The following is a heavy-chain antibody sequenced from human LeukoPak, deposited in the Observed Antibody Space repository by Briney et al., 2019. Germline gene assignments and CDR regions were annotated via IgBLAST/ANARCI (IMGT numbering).Heavy chain of an antibody. CDR2: INHSGST. V-gene: IGHV4-34*01. CDR1: GGSFSGYY. D-gene: IGHD3-3*01. Sequence: SETLSLTCAVYGGSFSGYYWSWIRQPPGKGLEWIGEINHSGSTNYNPSLKSRATISVDTSKNQFSLKLSSVTAADTAVYYCTSRQPYCDFCNGYSATNWFHPWGQGTLVTVSS. J-gene: IGHJ5*02. CDR3: TSRQPYCDFCNGYSATNWFHP.